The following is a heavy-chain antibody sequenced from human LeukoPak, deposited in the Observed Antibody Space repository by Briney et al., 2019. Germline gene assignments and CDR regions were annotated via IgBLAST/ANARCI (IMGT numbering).Heavy chain of an antibody. J-gene: IGHJ5*02. CDR3: ASPGYCSSTSCLDWDWFGP. V-gene: IGHV1-69*01. CDR2: IIPIFGTA. CDR1: GGTFSSYA. Sequence: GASVKVSCKASGGTFSSYAISWVRQAPGQGLEWMGGIIPIFGTANYAQKFQARVTITADESTSTAYMELSRLRSEDTAVYYCASPGYCSSTSCLDWDWFGPWGQGTLVTVSS. D-gene: IGHD2-2*01.